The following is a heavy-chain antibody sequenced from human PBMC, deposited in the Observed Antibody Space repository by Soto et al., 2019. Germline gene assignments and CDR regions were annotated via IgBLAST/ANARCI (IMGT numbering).Heavy chain of an antibody. Sequence: QVQLQQWGAGLLKPSETLSLTCAVYGGSLSGYYWSWIRQPPGKGLGWIGEINHSGSTNYNPSLRXRVTISVDTSKNQFSLKLSSVTAADTAVYYCARGWGRIFDYWGQGTLVTVSS. CDR1: GGSLSGYY. J-gene: IGHJ4*02. CDR2: INHSGST. CDR3: ARGWGRIFDY. D-gene: IGHD7-27*01. V-gene: IGHV4-34*01.